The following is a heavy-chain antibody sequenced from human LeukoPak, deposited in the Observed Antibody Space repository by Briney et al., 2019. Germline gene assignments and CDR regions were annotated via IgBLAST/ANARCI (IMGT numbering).Heavy chain of an antibody. D-gene: IGHD6-6*01. Sequence: PGGSLRLSCAASGFTFSSYWMSWVRQAPGEGLEWVANIKQDGTEKYYMDSVKGRFSISRDNAKNSLYLQMNSLRAEDTAVYYCARSYSSSRGTFDYWGQGTLVTVSS. CDR1: GFTFSSYW. V-gene: IGHV3-7*04. CDR3: ARSYSSSRGTFDY. J-gene: IGHJ4*02. CDR2: IKQDGTEK.